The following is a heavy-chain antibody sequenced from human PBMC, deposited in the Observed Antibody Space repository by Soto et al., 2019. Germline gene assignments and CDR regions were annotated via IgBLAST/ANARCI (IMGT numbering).Heavy chain of an antibody. V-gene: IGHV3-23*01. D-gene: IGHD3-22*01. J-gene: IGHJ4*02. CDR3: AKATNYYDSSGYQN. Sequence: PGGSLRLSCAASGFTFSSYALSWVRQAPGKGLEWVSAISGSGGSTYYADSVKGRFTISRDNSKNTLYLQMNSLRAEDTAVYYCAKATNYYDSSGYQNWGQGTLVTVSS. CDR1: GFTFSSYA. CDR2: ISGSGGST.